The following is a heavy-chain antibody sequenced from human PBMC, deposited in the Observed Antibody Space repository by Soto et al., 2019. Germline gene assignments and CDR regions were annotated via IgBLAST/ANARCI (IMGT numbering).Heavy chain of an antibody. CDR3: ARDYYDGIGYYGY. CDR1: GFTFSSYS. D-gene: IGHD3-22*01. CDR2: ISSSGSTI. J-gene: IGHJ4*02. Sequence: EVQLVESGGGLVQPGGSLRLSCEASGFTFSSYSMNWVRQAPGKGMEWVSYISSSGSTIYYADSVKGRFTISRDNAKNSLYLQMNSLRDEDTAVYYCARDYYDGIGYYGYWGQGTLVTVSS. V-gene: IGHV3-48*02.